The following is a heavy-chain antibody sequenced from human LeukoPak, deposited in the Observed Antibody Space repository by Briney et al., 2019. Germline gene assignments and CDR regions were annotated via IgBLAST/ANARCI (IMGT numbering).Heavy chain of an antibody. CDR2: LFDSVNT. D-gene: IGHD5-18*01. J-gene: IGHJ4*02. V-gene: IGHV4-59*11. Sequence: SETLSLNCTVSGGSISSHYWSWIRQPPGKGLEWIAYLFDSVNTKDNPSLQSRLTLSADTSKNQFSLRLSSVTAADTAVYYCATIKRGSIFGYFDFWGQGIKVTVCS. CDR1: GGSISSHY. CDR3: ATIKRGSIFGYFDF.